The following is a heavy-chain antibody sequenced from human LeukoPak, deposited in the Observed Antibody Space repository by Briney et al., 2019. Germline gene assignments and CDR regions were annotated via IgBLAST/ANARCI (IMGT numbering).Heavy chain of an antibody. V-gene: IGHV3-64D*06. Sequence: PGGSLRLSCSASGFTFSTYAMHWVRQAPGKGLEYVSGISSNGGSTYYADSVKDRLTISRDNSKNTLYLQMSSLRPEDTAIYYCVKALSSTVPTKKKFDYWGQGTLVTVSS. CDR1: GFTFSTYA. CDR2: ISSNGGST. D-gene: IGHD4-17*01. CDR3: VKALSSTVPTKKKFDY. J-gene: IGHJ4*02.